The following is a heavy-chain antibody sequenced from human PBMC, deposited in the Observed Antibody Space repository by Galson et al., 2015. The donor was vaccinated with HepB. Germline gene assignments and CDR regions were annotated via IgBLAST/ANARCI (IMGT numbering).Heavy chain of an antibody. D-gene: IGHD3-10*01. J-gene: IGHJ6*02. Sequence: SVKVSCKASGGTFRSYAISWVRQAPGQGLEWMGGIIPLFNTSNYALKFQGRVTITADESTNTSYMELTSLRSADTAVYYCASAITMIRGIFFQKKYGLDVWGQGATVTVSS. CDR2: IIPLFNTS. V-gene: IGHV1-69*13. CDR1: GGTFRSYA. CDR3: ASAITMIRGIFFQKKYGLDV.